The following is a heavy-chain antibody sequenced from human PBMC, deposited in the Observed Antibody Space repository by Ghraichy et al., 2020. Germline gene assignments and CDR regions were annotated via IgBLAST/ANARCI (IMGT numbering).Heavy chain of an antibody. V-gene: IGHV3-53*01. Sequence: GGSLRLSCAASGFTVSSNYMSWVRQAPGKGLEWVSVIYSGGSTYYADSVKGRFTISRDNSKNTLYLQMNSLRAEDTAVYYCARGGGYSSGYYGMDVWGQGTTVTVSS. J-gene: IGHJ6*02. CDR3: ARGGGYSSGYYGMDV. CDR1: GFTVSSNY. CDR2: IYSGGST. D-gene: IGHD6-19*01.